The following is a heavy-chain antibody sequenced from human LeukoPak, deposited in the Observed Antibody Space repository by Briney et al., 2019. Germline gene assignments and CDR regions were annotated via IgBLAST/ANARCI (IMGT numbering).Heavy chain of an antibody. CDR3: ATIKRGSPYGYFDF. Sequence: SETLSLTCTVSGASTASHYWTWLRQPPGKELEWIAYMFDTVSTKFNPSLKSRLTLSVDTSKKQLSLRLSSVTAADTAVYYCATIKRGSPYGYFDFWGQGIKVTVSS. CDR1: GASTASHY. CDR2: MFDTVST. V-gene: IGHV4-59*11. J-gene: IGHJ4*02. D-gene: IGHD5-18*01.